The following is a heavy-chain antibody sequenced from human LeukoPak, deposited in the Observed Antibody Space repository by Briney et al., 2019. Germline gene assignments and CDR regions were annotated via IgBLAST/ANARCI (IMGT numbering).Heavy chain of an antibody. V-gene: IGHV3-66*01. CDR3: ARVLYDFWSGHKPYYYYYGMDV. Sequence: GGSLRLSCAASGFTVSSNYMSWVRQAPGEGLEWVSVIYSGGSTYYADSVKGRFTISRDNSKNTLYLQMNSLRAEDTAVYYCARVLYDFWSGHKPYYYYYGMDVWGQGTTVTVSS. CDR2: IYSGGST. CDR1: GFTVSSNY. D-gene: IGHD3-3*01. J-gene: IGHJ6*02.